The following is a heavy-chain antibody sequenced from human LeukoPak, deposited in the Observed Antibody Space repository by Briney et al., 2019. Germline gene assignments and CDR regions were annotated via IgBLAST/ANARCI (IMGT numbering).Heavy chain of an antibody. CDR2: IYHSGST. V-gene: IGHV4-30-2*01. J-gene: IGHJ6*02. D-gene: IGHD1-26*01. Sequence: PSETLSLTCAVSGGSISSGGYSWSWIRQPPGKRLEWIRYIYHSGSTYYNPSLKSRVTISVDRSKNQFSLKLSSVTAADTAVYYCARGGSYYYYGMDVWGQGTTVTVSS. CDR3: ARGGSYYYYGMDV. CDR1: GGSISSGGYS.